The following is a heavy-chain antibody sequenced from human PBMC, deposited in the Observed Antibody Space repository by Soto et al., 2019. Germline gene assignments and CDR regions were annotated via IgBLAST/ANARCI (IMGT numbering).Heavy chain of an antibody. V-gene: IGHV3-23*01. D-gene: IGHD3-10*01. CDR3: AKIADTMVRGVIRAIDY. Sequence: GSLRLSCAASGFTFSSYAMSWVRQAPGKGLEWVSAISGSGGSTYYADSVKGRFTISRDNSKNTLYLQMNSLRAEDTAVYYCAKIADTMVRGVIRAIDYWGQGTLVTVSS. CDR1: GFTFSSYA. CDR2: ISGSGGST. J-gene: IGHJ4*02.